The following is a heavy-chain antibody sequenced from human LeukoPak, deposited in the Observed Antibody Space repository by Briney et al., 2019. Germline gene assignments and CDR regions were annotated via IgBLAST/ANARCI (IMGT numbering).Heavy chain of an antibody. CDR3: ARDLGGGDHGD. Sequence: GGSLRLSCAASGFTFSSYWMSWVRQAPGKGLEWVANIKQDGSEKYYVDSVRGRFTISRDNAKNSLYLQMNSLRAEDTAVYYCARDLGGGDHGDWGQGTLVTVSS. D-gene: IGHD2-21*02. CDR2: IKQDGSEK. V-gene: IGHV3-7*01. CDR1: GFTFSSYW. J-gene: IGHJ4*02.